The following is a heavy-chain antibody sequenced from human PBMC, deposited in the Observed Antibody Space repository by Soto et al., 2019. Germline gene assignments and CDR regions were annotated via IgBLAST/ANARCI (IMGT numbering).Heavy chain of an antibody. V-gene: IGHV4-39*01. CDR2: IYYSGST. Sequence: SETLSLTCTVSGGSISSSSYYWGWIRQPPGKGLEWIGSIYYSGSTYYNPSLKSRVTISVDTSKNHFSLKLSFVTVADTAVYYFARGGGRFLEWLGPLADYYYYYGMDVWGQGTTVTVSS. D-gene: IGHD3-3*01. J-gene: IGHJ6*02. CDR3: ARGGGRFLEWLGPLADYYYYYGMDV. CDR1: GGSISSSSYY.